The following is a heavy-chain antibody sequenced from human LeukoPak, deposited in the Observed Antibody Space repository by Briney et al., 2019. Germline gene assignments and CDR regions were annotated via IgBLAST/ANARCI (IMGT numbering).Heavy chain of an antibody. J-gene: IGHJ5*02. CDR3: AEVPGFWNA. CDR2: ISNSGNTI. CDR1: GFTFSSYS. D-gene: IGHD3-3*01. V-gene: IGHV3-48*01. Sequence: PGGSLRLSCAASGFTFSSYSMNWVRQAPGKGLEWVSYISNSGNTIHYADSVEGRFTISRESAKNSLYLQMNSLRAEDTAVYYCAEVPGFWNAWGQGTLVTVSS.